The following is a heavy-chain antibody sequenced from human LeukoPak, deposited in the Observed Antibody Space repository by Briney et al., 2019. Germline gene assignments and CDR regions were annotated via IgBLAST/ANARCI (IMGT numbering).Heavy chain of an antibody. D-gene: IGHD2-2*01. CDR1: GYTLTGYY. V-gene: IGHV1-2*02. CDR3: ARGRCSSRSGYLFDY. Sequence: ASVKVSCKAAGYTLTGYYMHWLRQAPGQGLEWMGWINPNSGGTSYGQKILGRVTMTRDTSNSTAYMELSKLRSDDTAVYYCARGRCSSRSGYLFDYWGQGTLVTVSS. CDR2: INPNSGGT. J-gene: IGHJ4*02.